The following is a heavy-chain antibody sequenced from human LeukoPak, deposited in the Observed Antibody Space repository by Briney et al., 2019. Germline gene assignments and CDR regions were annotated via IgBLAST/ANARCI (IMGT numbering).Heavy chain of an antibody. CDR1: GGSFSGYY. D-gene: IGHD3-10*01. J-gene: IGHJ3*02. V-gene: IGHV4-34*01. CDR3: ARRRITMVRGVIDDAFDI. CDR2: INHSGST. Sequence: SETLSLTCAVYGGSFSGYYWSWIRQPPGKGLEWIGEINHSGSTNYNPSLKSRVTISVDTSKNQFSLKLSSVTAADTAVYYCARRRITMVRGVIDDAFDIWGQGTMVTVSS.